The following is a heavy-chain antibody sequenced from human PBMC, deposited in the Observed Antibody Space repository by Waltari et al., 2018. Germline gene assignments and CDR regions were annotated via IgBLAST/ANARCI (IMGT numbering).Heavy chain of an antibody. CDR2: IHGTGKT. J-gene: IGHJ4*02. CDR1: CDSVSHNYW. CDR3: ARDRGRGLYLDS. Sequence: QLQLQQSGPGLVKPSESLFLSCAVSCDSVSHNYWWRWVRQPPGKGLEWIGQIHGTGKTNYNPSLESRVTVSMDTSNNQFSLRVTSPTAADTAVYFCARDRGRGLYLDSWGQGTLVTVS. D-gene: IGHD1-26*01. V-gene: IGHV4-4*02.